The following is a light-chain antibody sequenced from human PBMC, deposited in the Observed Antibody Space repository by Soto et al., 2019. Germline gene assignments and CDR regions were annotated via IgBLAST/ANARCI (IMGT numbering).Light chain of an antibody. CDR2: GNS. CDR3: QSYDSSLSGSV. V-gene: IGLV1-40*01. Sequence: QSVLTQPPSVSGAPGQRVTISCTGSSSNIGAGYDVHWYQQLPGTAPKLLIYGNSNRPSGVPDRFSGSKSGTSASLAITGLRAEEEADYYCQSYDSSLSGSVFGGGTKLTVL. CDR1: SSNIGAGYD. J-gene: IGLJ2*01.